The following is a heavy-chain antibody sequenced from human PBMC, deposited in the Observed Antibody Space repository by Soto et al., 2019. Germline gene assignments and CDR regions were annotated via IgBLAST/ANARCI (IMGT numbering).Heavy chain of an antibody. D-gene: IGHD6-19*01. J-gene: IGHJ4*02. V-gene: IGHV4-61*01. Sequence: QVQLQESGPCLVKPSETLSLTCTVSGGSVSSGSYYWSWIRQPPGKGLEWIGYVYYSGSTNYNPYLTGRSPIPQDTSKNRFCLMLSAVAAADTAVDCRARLVVGTAHYLDYWGQGTLVSVSS. CDR2: VYYSGST. CDR1: GGSVSSGSYY. CDR3: ARLVVGTAHYLDY.